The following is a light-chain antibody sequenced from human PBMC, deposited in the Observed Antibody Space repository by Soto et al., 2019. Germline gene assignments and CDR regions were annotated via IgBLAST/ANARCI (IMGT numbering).Light chain of an antibody. CDR2: DAS. V-gene: IGKV3-20*01. CDR1: QSVSSTF. CDR3: QQYGNSPYT. J-gene: IGKJ2*01. Sequence: EIVLMQSPSTLSLSPGERATLSCRASQSVSSTFLSWYQQKPGQAPRLLIFDASNRATGIPDRFSGSGSGTDFTLTISRLEPADFAVYFCQQYGNSPYTFGQGTKLEI.